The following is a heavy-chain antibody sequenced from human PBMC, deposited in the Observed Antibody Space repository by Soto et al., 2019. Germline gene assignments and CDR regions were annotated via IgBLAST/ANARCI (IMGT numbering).Heavy chain of an antibody. V-gene: IGHV1-69*13. D-gene: IGHD1-1*01. CDR1: GGTFSSYA. CDR2: IIPIFGTA. CDR3: ARGYNWNDEDDWFDP. Sequence: ASVKVSCKASGGTFSSYAISWVRQAPGQGLEWMGGIIPIFGTANYAQKFQGRVTITADESTSTAYMELSSLRSEDTAVYYCARGYNWNDEDDWFDPWGQGTLVTVSS. J-gene: IGHJ5*02.